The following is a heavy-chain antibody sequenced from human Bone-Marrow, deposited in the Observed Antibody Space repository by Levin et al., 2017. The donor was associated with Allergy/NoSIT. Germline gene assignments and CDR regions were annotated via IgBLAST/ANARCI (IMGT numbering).Heavy chain of an antibody. CDR2: INPNRGNT. V-gene: IGHV1-8*01. CDR3: ARGLMRRGGWSEALPNWFDP. J-gene: IGHJ5*02. D-gene: IGHD6-19*01. Sequence: ASVKVSCKASGYTFINYDLSWVRQAAGQRLEWMGWINPNRGNTGYPQKFQGRVSMTINTSISTAYMELRSLTSDDTAVYYCARGLMRRGGWSEALPNWFDPWGQGTLVTVSS. CDR1: GYTFINYD.